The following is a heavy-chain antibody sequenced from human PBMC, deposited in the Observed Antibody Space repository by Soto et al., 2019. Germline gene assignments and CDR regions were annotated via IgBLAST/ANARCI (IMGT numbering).Heavy chain of an antibody. D-gene: IGHD3-22*01. V-gene: IGHV1-18*01. CDR1: GYTFTSYG. J-gene: IGHJ4*02. CDR3: ARVRDYYDSSGYYVDY. CDR2: ISAYNGNT. Sequence: ASVKVSCKASGYTFTSYGISWVRQAPGQGLEWIGWISAYNGNTNYAQKLQGRVTMTTDTSTSTAYMELRSLRSDDTAVYYCARVRDYYDSSGYYVDYWGQGTLVTVSS.